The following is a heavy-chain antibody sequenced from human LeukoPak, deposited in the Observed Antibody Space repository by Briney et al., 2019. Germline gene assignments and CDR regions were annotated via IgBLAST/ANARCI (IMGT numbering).Heavy chain of an antibody. J-gene: IGHJ4*02. Sequence: LSETLSLTCTVSGGSISSSSYYWGWIRQPPGKGLEWIGSIYYSGSTYYNPSLKSRVTISVDTSKNQFSLKLSSVTAADTAVYYCASILYGSGSYGYWGQGTLVTVSS. CDR2: IYYSGST. D-gene: IGHD3-10*01. CDR3: ASILYGSGSYGY. V-gene: IGHV4-39*07. CDR1: GGSISSSSYY.